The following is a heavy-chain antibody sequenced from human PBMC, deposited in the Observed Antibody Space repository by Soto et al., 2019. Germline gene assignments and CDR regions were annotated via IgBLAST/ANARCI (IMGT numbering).Heavy chain of an antibody. Sequence: PGGSLRLSCVGSDFSLSGSYMSWFRQAPGKGLEWVSVIYSGASTSSADSVKGRFTISRDNSKNTLYLQMNSLRAEDTAVYYCARGPGGPRFDYWGQGTLVTVSS. J-gene: IGHJ4*02. CDR2: IYSGAST. CDR3: ARGPGGPRFDY. CDR1: DFSLSGSY. D-gene: IGHD3-16*01. V-gene: IGHV3-53*01.